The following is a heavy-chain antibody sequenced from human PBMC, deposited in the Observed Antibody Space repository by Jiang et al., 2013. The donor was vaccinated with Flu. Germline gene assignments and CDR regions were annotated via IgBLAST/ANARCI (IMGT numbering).Heavy chain of an antibody. CDR2: VRGSGERT. J-gene: IGHJ4*02. Sequence: VQLLESGGGLVQPGGSLRLSCAASAFTFSSYAMSWVRQAPGQGLQWVSNVRGSGERTDYADSVKGRFTISRDNSKNTVYLQMDSLRVEDTAVYYCAKARADLSTVGWGFVDYWGQGTLVTVSS. D-gene: IGHD2-2*01. V-gene: IGHV3-23*01. CDR1: AFTFSSYA. CDR3: AKARADLSTVGWGFVDY.